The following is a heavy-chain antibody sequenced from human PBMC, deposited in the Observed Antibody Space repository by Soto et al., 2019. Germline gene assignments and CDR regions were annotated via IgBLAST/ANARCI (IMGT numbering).Heavy chain of an antibody. CDR3: ASRRRTTDAFDI. D-gene: IGHD1-1*01. V-gene: IGHV5-51*01. J-gene: IGHJ3*02. Sequence: GEPLKISCKAVGYSFNSYWIGWVRQMPGKGLDWMGIVYLDDSDTRYSPSFHGQVTISGDKYISTAYLQWSSLKASDTAMYFCASRRRTTDAFDIWGQGTMVTVSS. CDR1: GYSFNSYW. CDR2: VYLDDSDT.